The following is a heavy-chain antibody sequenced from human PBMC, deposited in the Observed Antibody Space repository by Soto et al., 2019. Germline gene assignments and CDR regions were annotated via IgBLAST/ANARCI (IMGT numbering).Heavy chain of an antibody. D-gene: IGHD2-21*02. CDR2: ISGSGGST. J-gene: IGHJ4*02. CDR3: AKDQTDVTLFDY. Sequence: GGSLRLSCAASGFTFSSYAMSWVRQAPGKGLEWVSAISGSGGSTYYADSVKGRFTISRDNSRNTLYLQVNSLRAEDTAVYYCAKDQTDVTLFDYWGQGTLVTVSS. V-gene: IGHV3-23*01. CDR1: GFTFSSYA.